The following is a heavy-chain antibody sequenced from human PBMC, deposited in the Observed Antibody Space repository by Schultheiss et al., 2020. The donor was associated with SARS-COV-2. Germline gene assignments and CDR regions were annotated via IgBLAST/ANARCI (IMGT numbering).Heavy chain of an antibody. V-gene: IGHV3-23*01. CDR2: ISGSGGST. CDR3: ATPDS. J-gene: IGHJ5*01. Sequence: GGSLRLSCAASGFTVSSNYMSWVRQAPGKGLEWVSAISGSGGSTLYTNSVKGRFTISRDNSKNTLYLQMNSLRAEDTALYYCATPDSWGQGTLVTVSS. CDR1: GFTVSSNY.